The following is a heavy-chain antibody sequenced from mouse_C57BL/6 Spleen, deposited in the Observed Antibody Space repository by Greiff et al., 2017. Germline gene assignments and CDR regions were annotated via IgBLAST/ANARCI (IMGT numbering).Heavy chain of an antibody. D-gene: IGHD2-12*01. CDR3: AKKPTTGAMDD. CDR2: IWRGGST. Sequence: VQLQQSGPGLVQPSPSLSITCTVSGFPLTSYGVHWVRQSPGQGLEWLGVIWRGGSTDYNAAFLSRLSITTDNSKSQVFFKMTSLQPDDTAIYYCAKKPTTGAMDDWGQGTSVTVSS. V-gene: IGHV2-5*01. J-gene: IGHJ4*01. CDR1: GFPLTSYG.